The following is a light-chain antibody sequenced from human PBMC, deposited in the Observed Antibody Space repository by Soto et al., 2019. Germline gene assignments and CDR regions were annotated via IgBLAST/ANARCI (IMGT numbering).Light chain of an antibody. Sequence: QSALTQPASVSGSPGQSITISCTGTSSDIGAFDLVSWFQQHPGKAPKVMIYDVTIRPSGVSNRFSGSKSGNKASLTISGLQAEDEADYYCSSYTITSTRLFGTGTKLTVL. CDR1: SSDIGAFDL. CDR3: SSYTITSTRL. J-gene: IGLJ1*01. CDR2: DVT. V-gene: IGLV2-14*01.